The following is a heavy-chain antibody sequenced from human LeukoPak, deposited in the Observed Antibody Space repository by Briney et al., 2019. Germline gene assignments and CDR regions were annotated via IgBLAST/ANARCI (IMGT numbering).Heavy chain of an antibody. Sequence: ASVKVSCKPSGYTFTAYYVNWVGQAPGQGVEWLGWINPNSGGTNYAQKFPGRVTMTRDTTTITAYMELSTLRSDDTAVYYCARDSGERGSGSYLIAYWGQGTLVTVSS. CDR3: ARDSGERGSGSYLIAY. CDR2: INPNSGGT. V-gene: IGHV1-2*02. J-gene: IGHJ4*02. CDR1: GYTFTAYY. D-gene: IGHD3-10*01.